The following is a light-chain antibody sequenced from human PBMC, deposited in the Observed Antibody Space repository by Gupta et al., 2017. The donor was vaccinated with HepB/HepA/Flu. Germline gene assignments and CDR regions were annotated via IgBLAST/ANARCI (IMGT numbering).Light chain of an antibody. J-gene: IGKJ1*01. CDR2: GGS. CDR3: QHYGTGA. CDR1: QSVANSY. Sequence: DIVLTLSPGTLSLSPGERATLSCRASQSVANSYVAWYQQRPGQAPRLLIYGGSTRATDIPDRFSGSGSGTDFTLAINRLEPEDFAVYFCQHYGTGAFGQGTKVDI. V-gene: IGKV3-20*01.